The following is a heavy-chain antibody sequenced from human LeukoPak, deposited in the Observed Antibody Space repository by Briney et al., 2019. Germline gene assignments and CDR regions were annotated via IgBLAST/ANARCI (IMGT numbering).Heavy chain of an antibody. J-gene: IGHJ5*02. V-gene: IGHV1-69*13. CDR3: ARGSEKVYRSTHYRSWFDP. CDR2: IIPIFGTA. Sequence: SVKVSCKASGGTFSSYAISWVRQAPGQGLEWMGGIIPIFGTANYAQKFQGRVTITADESTSTAYMELSSLRSEDTAVYYCARGSEKVYRSTHYRSWFDPWGQGTLVTVSP. CDR1: GGTFSSYA. D-gene: IGHD2-2*01.